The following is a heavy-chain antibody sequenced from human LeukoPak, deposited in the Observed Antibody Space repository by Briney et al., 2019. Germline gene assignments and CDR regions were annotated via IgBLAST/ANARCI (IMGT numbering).Heavy chain of an antibody. J-gene: IGHJ4*02. V-gene: IGHV3-48*01. CDR1: GFTFSNYN. Sequence: GGSLRLSCAASGFTFSNYNMNWVRQAPGKGLEWVSYISSSSSTIYYADSVKGRFTISRDNAKDSLYLQMNSLRAEDTSVYYCARAFRGYTFGFDSWGQGTLVTVSS. CDR3: ARAFRGYTFGFDS. D-gene: IGHD5-18*01. CDR2: ISSSSSTI.